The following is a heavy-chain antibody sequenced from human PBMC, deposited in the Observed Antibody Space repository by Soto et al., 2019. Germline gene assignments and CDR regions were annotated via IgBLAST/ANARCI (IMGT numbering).Heavy chain of an antibody. J-gene: IGHJ6*02. CDR3: AKLKQQLVYYYYYGMDV. CDR1: GFTFSSYG. CDR2: ISYDGSNK. Sequence: PGGSLRLSCAASGFTFSSYGMHWVRQAPGKGLEWVAVISYDGSNKYYADSVKGRFTISRDNSKNTLYLQMNSLRAEDTAVYYCAKLKQQLVYYYYYGMDVWGQGTTVTVSS. D-gene: IGHD6-13*01. V-gene: IGHV3-30*18.